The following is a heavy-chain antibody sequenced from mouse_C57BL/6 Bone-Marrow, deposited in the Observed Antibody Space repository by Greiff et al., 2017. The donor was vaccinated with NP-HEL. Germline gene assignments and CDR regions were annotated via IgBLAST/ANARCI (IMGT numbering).Heavy chain of an antibody. CDR3: TDHYGWYFDV. CDR2: IYPGNSDT. J-gene: IGHJ1*03. V-gene: IGHV1-5*01. CDR1: GYTFTSCG. D-gene: IGHD1-2*01. Sequence: VQLKQSGTVLARPGASVKMSCKTSGYTFTSCGMHWVNQRPGQGLEWIGAIYPGNSDTSYNQKFKGKAKLTAVTSASTAYMELSSLTDEDSAVYYCTDHYGWYFDVWGTGTTVTVSS.